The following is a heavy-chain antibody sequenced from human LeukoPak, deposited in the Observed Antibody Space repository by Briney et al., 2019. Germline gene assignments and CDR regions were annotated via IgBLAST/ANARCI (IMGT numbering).Heavy chain of an antibody. CDR1: GYSISSGYY. V-gene: IGHV4-38-2*01. CDR2: IYHSGST. J-gene: IGHJ4*02. CDR3: ARLRAVAALGDY. Sequence: SETLSLTCAVSGYSISSGYYWGWIRQPPGKGLEWIGSIYHSGSTYYKPSLKSRVTISAETAKNHIVLKLSSVPAADTAVYYCARLRAVAALGDYWGQGTLVTVSS. D-gene: IGHD6-19*01.